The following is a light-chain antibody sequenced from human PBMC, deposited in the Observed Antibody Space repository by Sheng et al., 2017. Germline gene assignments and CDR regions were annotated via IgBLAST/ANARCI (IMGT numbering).Light chain of an antibody. Sequence: DIQMTQSPSSLSASVGDRVTITCRASQSISSYLNWYQQKPGKAPKLLIYAASSLQSGVPSRFSGSGSGTDFTLTISSLQPEDFATYYCQQSYSTPWTVGQGPKVE. J-gene: IGKJ1*01. V-gene: IGKV1-39*01. CDR3: QQSYSTPWT. CDR1: QSISSY. CDR2: AAS.